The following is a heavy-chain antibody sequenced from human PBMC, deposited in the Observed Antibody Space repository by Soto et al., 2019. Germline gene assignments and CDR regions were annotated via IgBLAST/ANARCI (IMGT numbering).Heavy chain of an antibody. V-gene: IGHV1-3*01. CDR2: INADNGNT. J-gene: IGHJ4*02. CDR3: ASPSYGSGNYY. Sequence: QVQLVQSGAEVKKPGASVKVSCKASGYTFSNYALHWVRQAPGQRLEWMGWINADNGNTKYSQNFQGRVTFTRDTSASTAYMDLRSLRSEDTAVYYCASPSYGSGNYYWGQGTLVTVSS. D-gene: IGHD3-10*01. CDR1: GYTFSNYA.